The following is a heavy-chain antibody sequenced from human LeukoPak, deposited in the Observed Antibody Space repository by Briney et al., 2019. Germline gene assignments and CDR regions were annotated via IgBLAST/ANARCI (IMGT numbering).Heavy chain of an antibody. J-gene: IGHJ4*02. D-gene: IGHD5-12*01. CDR3: AKDSMWLLDKDGIDY. CDR2: INGGGGST. Sequence: GGSLRLSCAASGFPFSSYAMSWVRQAPGEGLEWVSCINGGGGSTYYADSVKGRFTISRDNSKNTLYLQMNSLRAEDTAVYYCAKDSMWLLDKDGIDYWGQGTLVTVSS. CDR1: GFPFSSYA. V-gene: IGHV3-23*01.